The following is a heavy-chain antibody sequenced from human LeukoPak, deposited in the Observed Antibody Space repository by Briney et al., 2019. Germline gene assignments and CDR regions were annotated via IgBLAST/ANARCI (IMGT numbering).Heavy chain of an antibody. J-gene: IGHJ6*02. CDR3: ARDVGSNYVYYYGMDV. D-gene: IGHD4-11*01. CDR2: ISAYNGNT. V-gene: IGHV1-18*01. Sequence: ASVKVSCKASGYTFTGYGISWVRQAPGQGLEWMGWISAYNGNTNYAQKLQGRVTMTTDTSTSTAYMELRSLRSDDTAVYYCARDVGSNYVYYYGMDVWGQGTTVTVSS. CDR1: GYTFTGYG.